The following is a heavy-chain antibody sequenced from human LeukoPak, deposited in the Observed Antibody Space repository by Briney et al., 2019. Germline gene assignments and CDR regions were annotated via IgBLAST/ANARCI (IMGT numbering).Heavy chain of an antibody. CDR3: SRDPRLLDY. J-gene: IGHJ4*02. CDR1: GFSFSDSY. V-gene: IGHV3-11*01. Sequence: GGSLRLSCAASGFSFSDSYMSWIRQAPGKGLESLAYISGSGSDITYADSVKGRFTISRDNAKNSLYLQMNSLKAEDTAIYYSSRDPRLLDYWGQGTLVTVSS. CDR2: ISGSGSDI. D-gene: IGHD2/OR15-2a*01.